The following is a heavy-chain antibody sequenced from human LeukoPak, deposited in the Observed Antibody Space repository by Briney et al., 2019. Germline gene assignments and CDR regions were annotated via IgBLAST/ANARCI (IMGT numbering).Heavy chain of an antibody. J-gene: IGHJ3*02. CDR3: ARVVVAANPDAFDI. CDR1: GFTFSNYN. V-gene: IGHV3-48*02. Sequence: GGSLRLSCAASGFTFSNYNINWVRQAPGKGLEWLSYISSSSSTIYYAHSVKGRFTISRDNAKNSLYLQMNSLRDEDTAVYYCARVVVAANPDAFDIWGQGTMVTVSS. CDR2: ISSSSSTI. D-gene: IGHD2-15*01.